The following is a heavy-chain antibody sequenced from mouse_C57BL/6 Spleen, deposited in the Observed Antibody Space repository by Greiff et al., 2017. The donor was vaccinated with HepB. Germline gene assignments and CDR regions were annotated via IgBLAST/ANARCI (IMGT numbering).Heavy chain of an antibody. CDR3: ARREGYDYDEDY. D-gene: IGHD2-4*01. V-gene: IGHV1-64*01. Sequence: VQLQQPGAELVKPGASVKLSCKASGYTFTSYWMHWVKQRPGQGLEWIGMIHPNSGSTNYNEKFKSKATLTVDKSSSTAYMQLSSLTSEDSAVYYCARREGYDYDEDYWGQGTTLTVSS. CDR2: IHPNSGST. J-gene: IGHJ2*01. CDR1: GYTFTSYW.